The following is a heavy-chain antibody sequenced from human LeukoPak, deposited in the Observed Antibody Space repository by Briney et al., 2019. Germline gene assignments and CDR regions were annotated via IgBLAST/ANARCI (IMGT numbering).Heavy chain of an antibody. V-gene: IGHV4-4*07. CDR2: IYSSGNT. J-gene: IGHJ4*02. D-gene: IGHD2-2*01. CDR3: ERRNCSSNTCYGYFDY. CDR1: GGSITSYY. Sequence: SETLSLTCTVSGGSITSYYWSWIRQPAGKGLEWIGRIYSSGNTNYNPSLKSRVTMSVDTSRNQFSLKLSTVTAADTDVYYCERRNCSSNTCYGYFDYWGQGTLVTVSS.